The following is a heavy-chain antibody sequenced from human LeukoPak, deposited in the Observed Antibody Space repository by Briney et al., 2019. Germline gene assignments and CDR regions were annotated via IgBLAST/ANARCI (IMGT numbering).Heavy chain of an antibody. CDR2: IIPIFGTA. V-gene: IGHV1-69*13. Sequence: GASVKVSCKASGGTFSSYAISWVRQAPGQGLEWMGGIIPIFGTANYAQKFQGRVTITADEPTSTAYMELSSLRSEDTAVYYCARAFLWTGNYYYYMDVWGKGTTVTVSS. CDR3: ARAFLWTGNYYYYMDV. CDR1: GGTFSSYA. D-gene: IGHD1-14*01. J-gene: IGHJ6*03.